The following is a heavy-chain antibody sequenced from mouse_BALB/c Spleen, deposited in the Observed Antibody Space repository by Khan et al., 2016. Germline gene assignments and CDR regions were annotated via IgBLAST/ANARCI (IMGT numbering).Heavy chain of an antibody. CDR3: ARWLLRYYAMDY. V-gene: IGHV9-1*02. Sequence: QIQLVQSGPELKKPGETVKISCKASGYTFTNYGMNWVKQAPGKGLKWMGWINTYTGEPTYADDFKGRFAFSLETSASTAYLQINNRKNEDMATYFCARWLLRYYAMDYWGQGTSVTVSS. J-gene: IGHJ4*01. CDR1: GYTFTNYG. D-gene: IGHD2-3*01. CDR2: INTYTGEP.